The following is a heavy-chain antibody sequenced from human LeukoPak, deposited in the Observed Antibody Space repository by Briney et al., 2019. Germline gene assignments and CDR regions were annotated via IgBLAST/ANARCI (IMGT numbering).Heavy chain of an antibody. J-gene: IGHJ3*02. Sequence: NPSETLSLTCAVSGGSFSSGGYSWSWIRQPPGKGLEWIGYIYHSGSTYYNPSLKSRVTISVDRSKNQFSLKLSSVTAADTAVYYCASAHYYDSLRAFDIWGQGTMVTVSS. CDR2: IYHSGST. CDR1: GGSFSSGGYS. V-gene: IGHV4-30-2*01. CDR3: ASAHYYDSLRAFDI. D-gene: IGHD3-22*01.